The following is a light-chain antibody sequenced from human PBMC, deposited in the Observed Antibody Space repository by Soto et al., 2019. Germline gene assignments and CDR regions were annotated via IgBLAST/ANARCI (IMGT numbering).Light chain of an antibody. CDR2: GAS. J-gene: IGKJ4*01. CDR1: QSVAKNY. V-gene: IGKV3-20*01. CDR3: LQYASEPLT. Sequence: ETVLTQSPGTLSLSPGERATLSCRASQSVAKNYLAWYQHKPGQGPRLLISGASSRATGIPDRFSGSGSGTDSTLTISRLQPEDFAVYYCLQYASEPLTFGGGTKVEI.